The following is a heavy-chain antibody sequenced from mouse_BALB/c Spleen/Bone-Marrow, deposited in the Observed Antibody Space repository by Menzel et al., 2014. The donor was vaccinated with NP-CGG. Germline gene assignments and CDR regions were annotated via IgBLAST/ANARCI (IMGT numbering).Heavy chain of an antibody. V-gene: IGHV3-2*02. CDR3: ARGSHFDY. J-gene: IGHJ2*01. CDR1: GYSITSDYA. Sequence: EVMLVESGPGLVKPSQSLSLTCTVTGYSITSDYAWNWIRQFPGNKLEWMGYINYSGSTSCNPSLKSRISITRDTSKNQFFLQLNSVTTEDTATYYCARGSHFDYWGQGTTLTVSS. CDR2: INYSGST.